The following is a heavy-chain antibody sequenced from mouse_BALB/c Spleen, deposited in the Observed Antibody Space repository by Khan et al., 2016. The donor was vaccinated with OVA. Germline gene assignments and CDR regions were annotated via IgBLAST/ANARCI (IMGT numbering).Heavy chain of an antibody. CDR3: ARDGSRYNYAMDY. D-gene: IGHD2-3*01. CDR1: GYSITSDYA. CDR2: ISYSGST. Sequence: DVQLQESGPGLVKPSQSLSLTCTVTGYSITSDYAWNWIRQFPGNKLEWMGYISYSGSTNYNPALKSRISITRDTSKNQFFLQLNSVTTEDTATYYRARDGSRYNYAMDYWGQGTSVTVSS. J-gene: IGHJ4*01. V-gene: IGHV3-2*02.